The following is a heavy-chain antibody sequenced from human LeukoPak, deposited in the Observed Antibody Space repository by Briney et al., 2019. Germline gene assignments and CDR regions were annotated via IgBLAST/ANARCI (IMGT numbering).Heavy chain of an antibody. CDR2: IYSGGST. Sequence: GGSLRLSCAASGFTVSSNYMSWVRQAPGKGLEWVSVIYSGGSTYYADSVKGRFTISRDNSKNTLYLQMNSLRAEDTAVYYCAKDVGSWYEYNWFDPWGQGTLVTVSS. D-gene: IGHD6-13*01. J-gene: IGHJ5*02. V-gene: IGHV3-53*01. CDR3: AKDVGSWYEYNWFDP. CDR1: GFTVSSNY.